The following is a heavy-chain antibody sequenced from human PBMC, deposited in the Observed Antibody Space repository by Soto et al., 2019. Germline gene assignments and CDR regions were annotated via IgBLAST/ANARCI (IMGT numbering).Heavy chain of an antibody. CDR1: GGSVSSNY. V-gene: IGHV4-59*02. Sequence: KTSETLSLTCTVFGGSVSSNYWSWIRQSPGKGLEWIAYVYYSGSTNYNPSFKSRVTISADTSKNQFSLKLNSVTAADTAVYYCAWSTYYEYFQYWGRGTLVTVSS. CDR2: VYYSGST. D-gene: IGHD1-26*01. J-gene: IGHJ1*01. CDR3: AWSTYYEYFQY.